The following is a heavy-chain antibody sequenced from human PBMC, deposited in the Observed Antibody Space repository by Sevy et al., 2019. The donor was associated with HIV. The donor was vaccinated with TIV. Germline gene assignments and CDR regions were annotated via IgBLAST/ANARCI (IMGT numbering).Heavy chain of an antibody. CDR3: VKDPRKYTGSYGDYFEY. Sequence: GGSLRLSCEASGFTFHDYAMHWVRQAPGQGLEWVSVISYDGSSTYYADSVEGRFTISRDNSKNSLSLEMNSLRVEDTAFYYCVKDPRKYTGSYGDYFEYWGQCTLVTVSS. CDR2: ISYDGSST. V-gene: IGHV3-43D*03. CDR1: GFTFHDYA. J-gene: IGHJ1*01. D-gene: IGHD1-26*01.